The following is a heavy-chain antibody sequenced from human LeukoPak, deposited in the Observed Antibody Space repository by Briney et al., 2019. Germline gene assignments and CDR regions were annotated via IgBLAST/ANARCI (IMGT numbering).Heavy chain of an antibody. CDR2: IEGDVK. J-gene: IGHJ4*02. D-gene: IGHD2-15*01. V-gene: IGHV3-53*05. Sequence: GGSLRLSCAASGFTVSSNYMSWVRQAPGKGLEWVAVIEGDVKVYSKSVEGRFTISRDTSKNTLYLQMNSLRTDDTAIYYCARDFLRGTPDFFDYWGQGTLVTVAS. CDR3: ARDFLRGTPDFFDY. CDR1: GFTVSSNY.